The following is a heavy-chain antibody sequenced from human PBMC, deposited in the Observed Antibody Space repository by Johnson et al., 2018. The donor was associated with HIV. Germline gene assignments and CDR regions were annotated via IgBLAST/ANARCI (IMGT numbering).Heavy chain of an antibody. CDR1: GFTFRSYG. D-gene: IGHD6-6*01. Sequence: QVLLVESGGGLVQPGGSLRLSCVASGFTFRSYGMHWVRQVSGKGLEWVAFIRYDGSNKYYADSVKGRFTIARDNSKNRLYRKMNILRAEDTAVYYCANFGSSSSRSAFDIWGQGTMFTVSS. J-gene: IGHJ3*02. V-gene: IGHV3-30*02. CDR2: IRYDGSNK. CDR3: ANFGSSSSRSAFDI.